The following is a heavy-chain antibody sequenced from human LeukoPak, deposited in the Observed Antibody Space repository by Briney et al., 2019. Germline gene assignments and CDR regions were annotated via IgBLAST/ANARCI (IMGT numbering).Heavy chain of an antibody. CDR1: GGSISSSSYY. D-gene: IGHD5-18*01. CDR2: MYYSGST. CDR3: VCGRGYSYAYFFDY. Sequence: SETLSLTCTVSGGSISSSSYYWSWIRQPPGKGLEWIGYMYYSGSTNYNPSLRGRVTISLDTSKNQFPLKLTSVTAADTAVYYCVCGRGYSYAYFFDYWGQGTLVTVSS. V-gene: IGHV4-61*01. J-gene: IGHJ4*02.